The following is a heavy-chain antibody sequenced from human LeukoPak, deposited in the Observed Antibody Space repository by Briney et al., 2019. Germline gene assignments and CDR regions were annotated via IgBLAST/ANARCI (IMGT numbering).Heavy chain of an antibody. CDR3: AKGADPLTWRMTTVAGTRFDF. CDR1: GFTFDDYA. CDR2: ISGDGGSR. V-gene: IGHV3-43*02. J-gene: IGHJ4*02. Sequence: GGSLRLSCAVSGFTFDDYAMHWVRQAPGKDLEWVSLISGDGGSRYYAGSVKGRFTVSRDNSKNSLYLQMNRLRTEDTAFYYCAKGADPLTWRMTTVAGTRFDFWGQGTLVTVSS. D-gene: IGHD6-19*01.